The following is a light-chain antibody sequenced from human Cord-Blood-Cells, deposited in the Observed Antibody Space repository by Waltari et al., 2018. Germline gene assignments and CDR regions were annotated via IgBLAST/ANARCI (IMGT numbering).Light chain of an antibody. CDR2: LGS. J-gene: IGKJ1*01. CDR3: MQALQTPPWT. V-gene: IGKV2-28*01. CDR1: QSLLHSNGYNY. Sequence: DIVMTQSPLSLPVTPGEPASISCRSSQSLLHSNGYNYLDWYLQKPGQSPHLLFYLGSYRASGVPDRFSGSGSGTDFTLKISRVEAEDVGVYYCMQALQTPPWTFGQGTKVEIK.